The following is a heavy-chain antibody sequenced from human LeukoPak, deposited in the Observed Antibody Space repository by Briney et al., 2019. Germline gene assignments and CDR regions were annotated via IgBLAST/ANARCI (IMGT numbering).Heavy chain of an antibody. CDR1: GFIFTSYG. CDR3: TRIKYSTSWSGDY. Sequence: GGSLRLSCVASGFIFTSYGMHWVRQAPGKGLQWVALISSNGNNERYADSVKGRFSISRDNSKNTMYLRMNSLRAEDTAIYYCTRIKYSTSWSGDYWGQGTLVTVSS. V-gene: IGHV3-30*19. D-gene: IGHD6-13*01. J-gene: IGHJ4*02. CDR2: ISSNGNNE.